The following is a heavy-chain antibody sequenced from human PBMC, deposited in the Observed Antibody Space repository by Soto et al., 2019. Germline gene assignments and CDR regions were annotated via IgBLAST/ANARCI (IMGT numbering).Heavy chain of an antibody. D-gene: IGHD5-12*01. CDR1: GGTFSSYT. Sequence: SVKVSCKASGGTFSSYTISWVRQAPGQGLEWMGRIIPILGIANYAQKFQGRVTITADKSTSTAYMELSSLRSEDTAVYYCARAIYSGYQPVDYWGQGTLVTVSS. CDR2: IIPILGIA. V-gene: IGHV1-69*02. CDR3: ARAIYSGYQPVDY. J-gene: IGHJ4*02.